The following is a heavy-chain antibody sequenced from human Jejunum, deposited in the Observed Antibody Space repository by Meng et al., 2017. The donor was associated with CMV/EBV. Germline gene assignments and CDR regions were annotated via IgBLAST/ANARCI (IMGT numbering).Heavy chain of an antibody. CDR2: VYYTGRT. D-gene: IGHD4/OR15-4a*01. Sequence: SIIGYYFNWIRQPTRKGLQWLVSVYYTGRTDYNPSLKSRVTISVDTSKNQFSLKLSSVTAADTAVYYCARQYTYSYDANGNELDHWGQGTLVTVSS. J-gene: IGHJ4*02. V-gene: IGHV4-59*01. CDR1: SIIGYY. CDR3: ARQYTYSYDANGNELDH.